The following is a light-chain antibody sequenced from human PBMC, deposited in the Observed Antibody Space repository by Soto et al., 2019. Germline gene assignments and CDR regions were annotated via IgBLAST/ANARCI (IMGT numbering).Light chain of an antibody. CDR1: RSVSIY. V-gene: IGKV3-11*01. CDR3: QQRSSWMWA. Sequence: EIVVTQSPATLSLSPGDRATLSCRASRSVSIYLAWYQQKPGQAPRLLIYDTSHRAAGIPARFSGSGSGTDFTLTISSLEPEDFAIYYCQQRSSWMWAFGQGTRAEVK. CDR2: DTS. J-gene: IGKJ1*01.